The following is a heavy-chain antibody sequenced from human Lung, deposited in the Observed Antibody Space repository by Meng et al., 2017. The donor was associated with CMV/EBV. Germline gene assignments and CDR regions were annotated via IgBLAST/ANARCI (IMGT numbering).Heavy chain of an antibody. CDR1: GFSFTRYW. CDR2: IDIDGRDI. J-gene: IGHJ4*02. CDR3: ERGVVETLGWEMGY. V-gene: IGHV3-74*03. D-gene: IGHD1-26*01. Sequence: VQVVVAAGGVVLPRASPGMSCAVSGFSFTRYWIHWVREVPGKGLEWVSRIDIDGRDITYEDSVRGRFSISRDEAKNTLYLQMNILRIEDTAVDYCERGVVETLGWEMGYWGQGTLVTVSS.